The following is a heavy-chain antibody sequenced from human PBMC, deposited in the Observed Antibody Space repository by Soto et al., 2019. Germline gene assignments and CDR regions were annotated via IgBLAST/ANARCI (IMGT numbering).Heavy chain of an antibody. Sequence: QVQLVQSGAEVKKPGSSVKVSCKASGGTFSSYTISWVRQAPGQGLEWMGRIIPILGIANYAQKFQGRVKITADKATITAYMELSSLRSEDTAVYYCARSSDYYDSSGYRYYFDYWGQGTLVTVSS. V-gene: IGHV1-69*02. D-gene: IGHD3-22*01. J-gene: IGHJ4*02. CDR3: ARSSDYYDSSGYRYYFDY. CDR2: IIPILGIA. CDR1: GGTFSSYT.